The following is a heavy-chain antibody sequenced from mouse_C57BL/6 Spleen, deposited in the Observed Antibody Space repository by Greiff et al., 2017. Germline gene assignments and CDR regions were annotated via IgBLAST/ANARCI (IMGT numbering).Heavy chain of an antibody. CDR3: ARWDLDY. CDR2: ISDGGSYT. J-gene: IGHJ2*01. V-gene: IGHV5-4*03. Sequence: DVKLQESGGGLVKPGGSLKLSCAASGFTFSSYAMSWVRQTPEKRLEWVATISDGGSYTYYPDNVKGRFTISRDNANNNLYLQMSHLKSEDTSMYYCARWDLDYWGHGTTLTVSS. CDR1: GFTFSSYA.